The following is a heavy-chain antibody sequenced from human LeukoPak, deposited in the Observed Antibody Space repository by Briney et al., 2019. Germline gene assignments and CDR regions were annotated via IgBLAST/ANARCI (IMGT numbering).Heavy chain of an antibody. D-gene: IGHD3-22*01. J-gene: IGHJ4*02. V-gene: IGHV1-69*04. CDR3: AREAPTYYYDSSGYYSVY. CDR1: GGTFSSYT. Sequence: SVKVSCKASGGTFSSYTISWVRQAPGQGLEWMGRIIPILGIANYAQKFQGRVTITADKSASTAYMELSSLRSEDTAVYYCAREAPTYYYDSSGYYSVYWGQGTLVTVSS. CDR2: IIPILGIA.